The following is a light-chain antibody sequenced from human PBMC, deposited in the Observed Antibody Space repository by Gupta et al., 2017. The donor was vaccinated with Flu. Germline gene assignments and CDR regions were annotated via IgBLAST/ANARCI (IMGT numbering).Light chain of an antibody. Sequence: EIVLTQSPGTLSLSPGERATLSCRASQSVSSGSLAWYRQKPGQAPRLLIYGTSSRATGIPDRFSGSGSGTDFTLTISRLEPDDFAVYYCQQDGTSPPTFGQGTRVDI. CDR3: QQDGTSPPT. J-gene: IGKJ1*01. V-gene: IGKV3-20*01. CDR1: QSVSSGS. CDR2: GTS.